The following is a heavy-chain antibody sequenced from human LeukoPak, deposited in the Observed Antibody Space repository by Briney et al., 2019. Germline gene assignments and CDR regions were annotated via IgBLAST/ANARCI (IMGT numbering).Heavy chain of an antibody. CDR1: GDSITSSNW. Sequence: SGTLSLTCAVSGDSITSSNWWSWVRQPPGKGLEWIGSIYYSGSTYCNPSLKSRVTISVDTSKNQFSLKLSSVTAADTAVYYCARAPAGGPEAFDIWGQGTMVTVSS. D-gene: IGHD1-14*01. CDR2: IYYSGST. CDR3: ARAPAGGPEAFDI. J-gene: IGHJ3*02. V-gene: IGHV4-4*02.